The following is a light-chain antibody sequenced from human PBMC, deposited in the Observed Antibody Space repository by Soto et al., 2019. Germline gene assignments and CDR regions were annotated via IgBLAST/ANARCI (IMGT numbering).Light chain of an antibody. Sequence: EVVLTQSPVTLSLSPGEIATLSCRASQSFRGLLSWYQQKPGQAPRLLIYDAYNRATGIPPRFSGSGSGTDFTLTISGLEPEDSAVYYCQQRNNWPPVTFGGGTKVDI. CDR2: DAY. J-gene: IGKJ4*01. CDR1: QSFRGL. V-gene: IGKV3-11*01. CDR3: QQRNNWPPVT.